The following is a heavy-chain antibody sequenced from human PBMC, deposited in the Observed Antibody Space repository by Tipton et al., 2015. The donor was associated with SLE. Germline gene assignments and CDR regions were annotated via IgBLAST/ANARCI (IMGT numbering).Heavy chain of an antibody. CDR2: INSDGSST. V-gene: IGHV3-74*01. D-gene: IGHD6-13*01. CDR1: GFTFSSYW. J-gene: IGHJ6*02. CDR3: ARDRRTIAALPWGDV. Sequence: SLRLSCAASGFTFSSYWMYWVRQAPGKGLVWVSRINSDGSSTGYADSVKGRFTISRDNAKNTLYLQMNSLRAEDTAVYYCARDRRTIAALPWGDVWGQGTTVTASS.